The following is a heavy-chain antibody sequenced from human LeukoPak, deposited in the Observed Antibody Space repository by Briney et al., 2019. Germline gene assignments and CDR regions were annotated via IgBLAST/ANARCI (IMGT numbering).Heavy chain of an antibody. Sequence: PGGSLRLSCAASGFTFSNAWMSWVRQAPGKVLEWVGRIKSKTDGGTTDYAAPVKGRFTISRDDSKNTLYLQMNSLKTEDTAVYYCTTLGEPRTTLYAFDIWGQGTMVTVSS. CDR1: GFTFSNAW. J-gene: IGHJ3*02. CDR2: IKSKTDGGTT. D-gene: IGHD1-26*01. CDR3: TTLGEPRTTLYAFDI. V-gene: IGHV3-15*01.